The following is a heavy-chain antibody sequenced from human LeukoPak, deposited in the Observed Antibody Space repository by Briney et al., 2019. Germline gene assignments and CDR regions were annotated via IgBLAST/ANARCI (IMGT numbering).Heavy chain of an antibody. CDR3: ARDLGGDPSHWFDP. V-gene: IGHV1-18*01. D-gene: IGHD4-17*01. CDR2: ISAYNGNT. J-gene: IGHJ5*02. Sequence: ASVKVSCKASGYTFTSYGISWVRQAPGQRLEWMGWISAYNGNTNYAQKLQGRVTITTDTSTSTAYMELRSLRSDDTAVYYCARDLGGDPSHWFDPWGQGTLVTVSS. CDR1: GYTFTSYG.